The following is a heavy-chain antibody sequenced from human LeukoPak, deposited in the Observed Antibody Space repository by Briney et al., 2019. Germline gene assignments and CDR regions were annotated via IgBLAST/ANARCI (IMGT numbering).Heavy chain of an antibody. CDR1: GFTFSSYA. CDR3: AKVTYGSGTYGAFDY. J-gene: IGHJ4*02. D-gene: IGHD3-10*01. V-gene: IGHV3-48*01. Sequence: GGSLRLSCAASGFTFSSYAMNWVRQAPGKGLEWVSYISSSSSTIYYADSVKGRFTISRDNAKNSLYLQMNSLRAEDTAVYYCAKVTYGSGTYGAFDYWGQGTLVTVSS. CDR2: ISSSSSTI.